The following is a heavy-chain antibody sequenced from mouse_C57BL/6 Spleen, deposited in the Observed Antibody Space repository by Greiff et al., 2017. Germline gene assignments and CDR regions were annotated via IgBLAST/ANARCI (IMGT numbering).Heavy chain of an antibody. CDR1: GYTFTSYW. V-gene: IGHV1-7*01. J-gene: IGHJ2*01. CDR2: INPSSGYT. Sequence: VQLQESGAELAKPGASVKLSCKASGYTFTSYWMHWVKQRPGQGLEWIGYINPSSGYTKYNQKFKDKATLTADKSSSTAYMQLSSLTYDDSAVYYCARSTVITTVVADYWGQGTTLTVSS. D-gene: IGHD1-1*01. CDR3: ARSTVITTVVADY.